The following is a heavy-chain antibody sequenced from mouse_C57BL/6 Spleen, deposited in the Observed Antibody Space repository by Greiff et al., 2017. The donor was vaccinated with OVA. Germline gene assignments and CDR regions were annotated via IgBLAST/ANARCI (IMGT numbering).Heavy chain of an antibody. CDR3: ARGLGRVY. J-gene: IGHJ2*01. Sequence: EVQLQQSGPELVKPGASVKISCKASGYTFTDYYMNWVKQSHGKSLEWIGDINPNNGGTSYNQKFKGKATLTVDKSSSTAYMELRSLTSEDSAVYYCARGLGRVYWGQGTTLTVSS. V-gene: IGHV1-26*01. CDR1: GYTFTDYY. CDR2: INPNNGGT. D-gene: IGHD4-1*01.